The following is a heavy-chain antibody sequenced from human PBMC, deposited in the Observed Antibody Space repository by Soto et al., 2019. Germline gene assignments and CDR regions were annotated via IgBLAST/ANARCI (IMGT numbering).Heavy chain of an antibody. Sequence: QVQLVQSGAEVKKPGASVKVSCKASGYTFTSYGISWVRQAPGQGLEWMGWISAYNGNTNYAQKLQGRVTMTTDTSTSTAYMELRSLRSDDTAVYYCARDCRSWYSGYYYYDGMDVWGQGTTVTVSS. CDR2: ISAYNGNT. J-gene: IGHJ6*02. V-gene: IGHV1-18*04. CDR3: ARDCRSWYSGYYYYDGMDV. D-gene: IGHD6-13*01. CDR1: GYTFTSYG.